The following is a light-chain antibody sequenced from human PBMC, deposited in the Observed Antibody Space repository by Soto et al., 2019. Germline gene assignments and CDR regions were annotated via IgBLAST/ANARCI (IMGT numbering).Light chain of an antibody. CDR3: QQYNSYWT. V-gene: IGKV1-5*03. CDR1: QGIRND. CDR2: KAS. Sequence: IQMTQSPSSLSASVGDTVTITCRASQGIRNDLGWYQQKPGKAPNLLIYKASSLEGGVPSRSSGSGSGTEFTPTISSLQPDDFATYYCQQYNSYWTFGQGTKVDI. J-gene: IGKJ1*01.